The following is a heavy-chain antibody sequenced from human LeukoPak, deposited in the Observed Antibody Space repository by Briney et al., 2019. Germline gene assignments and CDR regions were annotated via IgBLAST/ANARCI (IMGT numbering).Heavy chain of an antibody. J-gene: IGHJ5*02. Sequence: GGSLRLSCAASGFTFSSYWMSWVRQAPGKGLEWVANIKQDGSEKYYVDSVKGRFTISRDNAKNSLYLQMNSPRAEDTAVYYCAKRVVVPAANWFDPWGQGTLVTVSS. CDR3: AKRVVVPAANWFDP. CDR1: GFTFSSYW. V-gene: IGHV3-7*01. D-gene: IGHD2-2*01. CDR2: IKQDGSEK.